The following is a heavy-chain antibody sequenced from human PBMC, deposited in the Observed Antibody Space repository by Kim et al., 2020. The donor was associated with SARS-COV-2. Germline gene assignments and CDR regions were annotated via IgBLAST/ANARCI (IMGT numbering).Heavy chain of an antibody. D-gene: IGHD3-16*01. CDR3: AREFTWGVTGDP. J-gene: IGHJ5*02. V-gene: IGHV1-18*01. Sequence: NYAQKLQGRVTMTTDTSTSTAYMELRSLRSDDTAVYYCAREFTWGVTGDPWGQGTLVTVSS.